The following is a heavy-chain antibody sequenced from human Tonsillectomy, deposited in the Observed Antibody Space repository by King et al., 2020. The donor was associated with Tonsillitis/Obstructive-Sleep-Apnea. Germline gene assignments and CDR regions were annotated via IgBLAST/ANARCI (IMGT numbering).Heavy chain of an antibody. Sequence: VQLVESGGGLVQPGRSLGLSCAASGFTFDYYAMHWVRQAPGKGLEWGSGISWNSSSIGYANSVKARFTISRHNAKKSLYLQMNILRAEDKALYYCATDLLGSGWYSNWFEPSGQGTLLTVSS. CDR3: ATDLLGSGWYSNWFEP. CDR1: GFTFDYYA. CDR2: ISWNSSSI. D-gene: IGHD6-19*01. V-gene: IGHV3-9*01. J-gene: IGHJ5*02.